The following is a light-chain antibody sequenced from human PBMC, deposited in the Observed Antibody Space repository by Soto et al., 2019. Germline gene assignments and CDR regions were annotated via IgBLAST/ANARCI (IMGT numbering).Light chain of an antibody. V-gene: IGLV2-23*02. Sequence: QSVLTQPASVSGSPGQSITISCTGTSSDIGSYDLVSWYQQHPGTAPKLIIYEVTKRPSGVSTRFSGSKSGNTASLTISGLQAVDEADYYCCSFADSTYVFGTGTKV. CDR1: SSDIGSYDL. CDR2: EVT. CDR3: CSFADSTYV. J-gene: IGLJ1*01.